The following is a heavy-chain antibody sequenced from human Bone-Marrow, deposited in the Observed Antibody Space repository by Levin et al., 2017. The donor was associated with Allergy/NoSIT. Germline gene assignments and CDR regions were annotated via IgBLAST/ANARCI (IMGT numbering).Heavy chain of an antibody. CDR1: GYTFTSYG. J-gene: IGHJ4*02. CDR2: ISAYNGNT. CDR3: ARNNAWGYYDSSGYYYFDY. Sequence: ASVKVSCKASGYTFTSYGISWVRQAPGQGLEWMGWISAYNGNTHYAQNLQGRVTMTTDTTTSTAYMELRSLRSDDTAVYYCARNNAWGYYDSSGYYYFDYWGQGTLVTVSS. D-gene: IGHD3-22*01. V-gene: IGHV1-18*01.